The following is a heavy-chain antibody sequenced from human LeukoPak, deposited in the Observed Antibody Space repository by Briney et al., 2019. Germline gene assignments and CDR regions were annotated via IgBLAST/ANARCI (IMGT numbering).Heavy chain of an antibody. CDR1: GLTFDDYA. V-gene: IGHV3-9*01. Sequence: GGSLRLSCAASGLTFDDYAMNWVRQAPGKGLQWVSAISWNSGSIGYADSVRGRFTISRDNAKNSLYLQMNSLRAEDTALYYCASGRKYYDFWSGSFDYWGQGTLVTVSS. D-gene: IGHD3-3*01. J-gene: IGHJ4*02. CDR3: ASGRKYYDFWSGSFDY. CDR2: ISWNSGSI.